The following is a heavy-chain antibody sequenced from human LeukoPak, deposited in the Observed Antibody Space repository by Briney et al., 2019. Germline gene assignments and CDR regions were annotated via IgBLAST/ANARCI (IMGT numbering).Heavy chain of an antibody. J-gene: IGHJ4*02. CDR2: IYYTGGT. CDR3: ARRAYSSTWYLDS. V-gene: IGHV4-59*01. D-gene: IGHD6-13*01. Sequence: SETLSLTCAVSAGSISSFFWSWIRQPPGKGLEWIGYIYYTGGTNYNPSLKSRVTISVDTSKNQFSLKLSSVTAADTAIYYCARRAYSSTWYLDSWGQGTLVTVSS. CDR1: AGSISSFF.